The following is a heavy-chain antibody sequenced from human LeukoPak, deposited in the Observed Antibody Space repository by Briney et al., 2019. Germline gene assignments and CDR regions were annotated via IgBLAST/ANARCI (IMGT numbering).Heavy chain of an antibody. CDR1: GFTFSGYW. CDR2: IKEGGSEK. CDR3: ARGANWYVSH. D-gene: IGHD1-1*01. Sequence: GGSLRLSCAGYGFTFSGYWMSWVRQAPGKGLEWVANIKEGGSEKNYVDSVKGRFTISRDNAKNSLYLQMNSLGAEDTAVYYCARGANWYVSHWGQGTLVTVSS. V-gene: IGHV3-7*03. J-gene: IGHJ4*02.